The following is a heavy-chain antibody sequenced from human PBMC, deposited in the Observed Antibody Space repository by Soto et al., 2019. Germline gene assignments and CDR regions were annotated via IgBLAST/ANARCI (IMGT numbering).Heavy chain of an antibody. D-gene: IGHD7-27*01. CDR2: IYHSGST. CDR3: ARTETGDPYWYFDL. V-gene: IGHV4-30-2*01. Sequence: QLQLQESGSGLVKPSQTLSLTCAVSGGSISSGGYSWSWIRQPPGKGLEWIGYIYHSGSTYYNPSLKNRVTIAVDRSKNQFSLKLSAVTAADTAVYYCARTETGDPYWYFDLWGRGTLVTVSS. CDR1: GGSISSGGYS. J-gene: IGHJ2*01.